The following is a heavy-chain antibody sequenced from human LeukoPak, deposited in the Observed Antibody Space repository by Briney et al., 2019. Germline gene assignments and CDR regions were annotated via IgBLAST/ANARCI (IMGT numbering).Heavy chain of an antibody. J-gene: IGHJ4*02. Sequence: GASVKVSCKASGYTFTGYYMHGVREATGQGLEWMGWMNPNSGNTGYAQKFQGRVTITRNTSISTAYMELSSLRSEDTAVYYCARDVGALDYWGQGTLVTVSS. CDR3: ARDVGALDY. CDR1: GYTFTGYY. V-gene: IGHV1-8*03. CDR2: MNPNSGNT. D-gene: IGHD1-26*01.